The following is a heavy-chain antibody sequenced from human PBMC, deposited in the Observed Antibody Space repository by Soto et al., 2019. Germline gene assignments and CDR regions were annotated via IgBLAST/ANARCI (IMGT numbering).Heavy chain of an antibody. D-gene: IGHD3-10*02. V-gene: IGHV4-34*01. Sequence: SETLSLTCAVYGGSFSGYYWSWIRQPPGKGLERIGEINHSGSTNYNPSLKSRVTISVDTSKNQFSLKLSFVTAAVTAVYFCARGLSLSTGSYSFWFDPRGQGTLVTV. CDR2: INHSGST. J-gene: IGHJ5*02. CDR3: ARGLSLSTGSYSFWFDP. CDR1: GGSFSGYY.